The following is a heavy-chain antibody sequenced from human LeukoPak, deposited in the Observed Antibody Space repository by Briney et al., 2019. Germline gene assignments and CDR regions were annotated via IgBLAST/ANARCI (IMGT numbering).Heavy chain of an antibody. J-gene: IGHJ4*02. Sequence: SETLSLTCTVSGGSISSYYWSWIRQPPGKGLEWIGYIYYSGSTNYNPSLKSRVTMSIDTSKNQFSLKLSSVTAADTAVYFCATRTGTGDYWGQGTLVTVSS. CDR2: IYYSGST. D-gene: IGHD1-1*01. V-gene: IGHV4-59*12. CDR1: GGSISSYY. CDR3: ATRTGTGDY.